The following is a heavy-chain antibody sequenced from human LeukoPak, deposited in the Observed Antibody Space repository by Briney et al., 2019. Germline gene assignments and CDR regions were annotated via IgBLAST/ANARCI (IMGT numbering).Heavy chain of an antibody. D-gene: IGHD2-15*01. CDR1: GYTFTSYD. J-gene: IGHJ5*02. V-gene: IGHV1-8*03. CDR2: MNPNSGNT. CDR3: ARAMALGYCSGGSCYGPWFDP. Sequence: GASVKVSCKASGYTFTSYDINWVRQATGQGLEWMGWMNPNSGNTGYAQKFQGRVTITRNTSISTAYMELSSLRSEDTAVYYCARAMALGYCSGGSCYGPWFDPWGQGTLVTVSS.